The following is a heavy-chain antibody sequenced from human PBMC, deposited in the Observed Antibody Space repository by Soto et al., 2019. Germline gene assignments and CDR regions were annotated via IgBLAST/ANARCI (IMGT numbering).Heavy chain of an antibody. D-gene: IGHD4-17*01. CDR3: TTVTTVDYYFDY. CDR2: IRKKTNSYTT. CDR1: GLTFSDRY. Sequence: GGSLRLSCAASGLTFSDRYMDWVRQAPGKGLEWVGRIRKKTNSYTTEYAASVKGRFIISRDDSTNSLYLQMSSLKTEDTAVYYCTTVTTVDYYFDYWRQGTLVTVSS. J-gene: IGHJ4*02. V-gene: IGHV3-72*01.